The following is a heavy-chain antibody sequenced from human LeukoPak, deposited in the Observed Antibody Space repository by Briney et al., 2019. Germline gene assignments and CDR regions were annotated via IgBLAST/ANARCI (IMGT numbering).Heavy chain of an antibody. J-gene: IGHJ5*02. CDR1: GGSISSGSYY. CDR2: IYTSGST. CDR3: ARGYLRFLEWSSINWFDP. D-gene: IGHD3-3*01. V-gene: IGHV4-61*02. Sequence: SQTLSLTCTVSGGSISSGSYYWSWIRQPAGKGLEWIGRIYTSGSTNYNPSLKSRVTISVDTSKNQFSLKLSSVTAADTAVYYCARGYLRFLEWSSINWFDPWGQGTLVTVSS.